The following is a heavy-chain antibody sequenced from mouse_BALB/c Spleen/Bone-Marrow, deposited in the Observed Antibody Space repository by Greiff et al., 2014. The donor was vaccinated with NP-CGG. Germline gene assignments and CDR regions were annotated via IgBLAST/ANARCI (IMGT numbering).Heavy chain of an antibody. D-gene: IGHD2-4*01. Sequence: QVQLQQSGPELVKPGASVKMSCKASGYTFTDYVISWVKQRTGQGLEWIGEIYPGSGSTYYNEKFKGETTLTADKSSNTAYMQLSRLTSEAAAYYCGTRCGGLRDFDYWGQGTTLTVSS. CDR2: IYPGSGST. CDR3: TRCGGLRDFDY. V-gene: IGHV1-81*01. J-gene: IGHJ2*01. CDR1: GYTFTDYV.